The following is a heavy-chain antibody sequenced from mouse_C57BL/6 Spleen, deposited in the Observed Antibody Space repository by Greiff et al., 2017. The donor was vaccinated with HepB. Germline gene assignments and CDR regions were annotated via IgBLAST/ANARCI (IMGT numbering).Heavy chain of an antibody. CDR3: ARGREYAYAMDY. D-gene: IGHD5-1*01. J-gene: IGHJ4*01. CDR2: INPCSGYT. V-gene: IGHV1-4*01. Sequence: QVQLQQSGAELVRPGASVKMSCKASGYTFTSYSMHWVNQRPGQGLEWIGYINPCSGYTNYNQKFKDKATLTADKSSSTAYMQLSSLTSEDSAVYCGARGREYAYAMDYWGQGTTVTVSS. CDR1: GYTFTSYS.